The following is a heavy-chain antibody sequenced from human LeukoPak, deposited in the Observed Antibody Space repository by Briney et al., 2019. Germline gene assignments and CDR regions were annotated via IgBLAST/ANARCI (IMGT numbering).Heavy chain of an antibody. V-gene: IGHV4-4*07. D-gene: IGHD5-12*01. CDR3: ARDGYPPLNYYYMDV. CDR1: GGSFSGYY. CDR2: IYASGRT. J-gene: IGHJ6*03. Sequence: PSETLSLTCAVYGGSFSGYYWSWVRQPAGKGLEWLGRIYASGRTNYNPSLKRRVTMSVDTSQNQFFLKMNSVTAADTAVYYCARDGYPPLNYYYMDVWGKGTTVTISS.